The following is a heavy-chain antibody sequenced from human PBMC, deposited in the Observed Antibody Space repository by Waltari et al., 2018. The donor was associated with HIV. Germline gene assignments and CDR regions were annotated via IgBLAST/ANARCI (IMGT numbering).Heavy chain of an antibody. J-gene: IGHJ6*02. CDR2: IFYDGRT. Sequence: QVQVQESGPGLVKPSETLSLTCTVSGGSISSHYWSWIRQTPGKGLEGFGYIFYDGRTDYNPSLKSRFTLAVDTSKNQFSLILRSVTTADTAVYYCARGLVPIDFNGMDVWGQGTMVTVSS. CDR1: GGSISSHY. D-gene: IGHD3-16*01. V-gene: IGHV4-59*11. CDR3: ARGLVPIDFNGMDV.